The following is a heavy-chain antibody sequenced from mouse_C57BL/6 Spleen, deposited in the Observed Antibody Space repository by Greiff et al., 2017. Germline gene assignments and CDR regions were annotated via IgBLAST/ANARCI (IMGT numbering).Heavy chain of an antibody. J-gene: IGHJ1*03. CDR1: GFTFSSYG. CDR3: ARHAGYYDYDERYFDV. Sequence: EVKLVESGGDLVKPGGSLKLSCAASGFTFSSYGMSWVRQTPDKRLEWVATISSGGSYTYYPDSVKGRFTISRDNAKNTLYLQLSSLKSEDTAMYYCARHAGYYDYDERYFDVWGTGTTVTVSS. V-gene: IGHV5-6*02. D-gene: IGHD2-4*01. CDR2: ISSGGSYT.